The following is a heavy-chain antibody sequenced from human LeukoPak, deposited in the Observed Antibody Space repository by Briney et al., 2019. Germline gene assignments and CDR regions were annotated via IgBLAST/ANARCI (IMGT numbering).Heavy chain of an antibody. CDR2: IYYSGST. CDR1: GGSITNYY. Sequence: PSETLSLTCTVSGGSITNYYWSWIRQPPGKGLEWIGYIYYSGSTNYNPSLKSRVTISVDTSKNQFSLKLSSVTAADTAVYYCVRGPTRYYSDYWGQGTLVTVSS. V-gene: IGHV4-59*01. J-gene: IGHJ4*02. D-gene: IGHD4-11*01. CDR3: VRGPTRYYSDY.